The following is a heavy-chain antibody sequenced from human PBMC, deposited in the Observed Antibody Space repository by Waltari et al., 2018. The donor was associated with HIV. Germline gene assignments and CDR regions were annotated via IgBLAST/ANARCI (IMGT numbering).Heavy chain of an antibody. CDR3: ARHALRVGAAYWNFDL. V-gene: IGHV4-39*01. CDR1: GGSVSRSSYF. CDR2: IYYTGRA. D-gene: IGHD1-26*01. Sequence: QLQLQESGPGLVKPSETLSLTCTVSGGSVSRSSYFCGWIRQPPGKGLEWVGRIYYTGRAYYNPSLKSRVTISVDTSKNQFSLKVTSVTAADTAVYYCARHALRVGAAYWNFDLWGRGTLVTVSS. J-gene: IGHJ2*01.